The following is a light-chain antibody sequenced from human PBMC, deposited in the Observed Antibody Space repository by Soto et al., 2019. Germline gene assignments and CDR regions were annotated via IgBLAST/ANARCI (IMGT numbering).Light chain of an antibody. CDR3: QQLNSDPPT. CDR2: AAS. J-gene: IGKJ2*01. V-gene: IGKV1-9*01. Sequence: IQLTQSPSSLSASVGDRVTITCRASQDISSYLAWYQQKPGKAPKFLIYAASTLQRWVPSRFSGSGSGTDLHLNSRSLQHEDFATYFCQQLNSDPPTFGQGTELEMK. CDR1: QDISSY.